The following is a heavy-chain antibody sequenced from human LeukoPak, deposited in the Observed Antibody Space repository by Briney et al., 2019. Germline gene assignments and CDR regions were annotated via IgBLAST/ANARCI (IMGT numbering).Heavy chain of an antibody. CDR3: ATSHTAMVTSRVDY. V-gene: IGHV3-9*01. D-gene: IGHD5-18*01. CDR2: ISWNSGSI. J-gene: IGHJ4*02. CDR1: GFTFDDYA. Sequence: SLRLSCAASGFTFDDYAMHWVRQAPGKGLEWVSGISWNSGSIGYADSVKSRFTISRDNAKNSLYLQMNSLRAEDTALYYCATSHTAMVTSRVDYWGQGTLVTVSS.